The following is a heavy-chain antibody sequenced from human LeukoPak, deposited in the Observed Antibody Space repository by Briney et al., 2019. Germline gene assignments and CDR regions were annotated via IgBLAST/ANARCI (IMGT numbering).Heavy chain of an antibody. Sequence: GASVKVSCKASGGTFSSYAISWVRQAPGQGLEWMGGIIPIFGTANYAQKFQGRVTITADESTSTAYMELSSLRSEDTAVYYCAKEEGGTYWGIFESWGQGTLVTVSS. CDR3: AKEEGGTYWGIFES. CDR1: GGTFSSYA. D-gene: IGHD3-16*01. CDR2: IIPIFGTA. J-gene: IGHJ4*02. V-gene: IGHV1-69*13.